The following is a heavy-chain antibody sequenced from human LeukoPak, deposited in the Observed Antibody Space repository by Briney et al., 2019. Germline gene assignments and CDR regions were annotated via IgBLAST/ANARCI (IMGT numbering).Heavy chain of an antibody. CDR3: AKGGGFVDIVATILF. J-gene: IGHJ4*02. V-gene: IGHV3-23*01. D-gene: IGHD5-12*01. CDR2: ISGSGGST. CDR1: GFTFSSYA. Sequence: GGSLRLSCAAPGFTFSSYAMSWVRQAPGKGLKWVSAISGSGGSTYYADSVKGRFTISRDNSKNTLYLQMNSLRAEDTAVYYCAKGGGFVDIVATILFRGQGTLVTVSS.